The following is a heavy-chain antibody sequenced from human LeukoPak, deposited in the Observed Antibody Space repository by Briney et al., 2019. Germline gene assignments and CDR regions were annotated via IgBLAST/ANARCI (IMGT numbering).Heavy chain of an antibody. V-gene: IGHV4-61*01. CDR3: ARTSIVPNWLDP. CDR1: GASVSSGSYY. Sequence: SETLSLTCNVSGASVSSGSYYWSWIRQPPGKELEWIGYIYYSGSTSYNPSLKSRVTISVDKSKNQFSLKLSSVTAADTAVYYCARTSIVPNWLDPWGQGTLVTVSS. J-gene: IGHJ5*02. D-gene: IGHD2-8*01. CDR2: IYYSGST.